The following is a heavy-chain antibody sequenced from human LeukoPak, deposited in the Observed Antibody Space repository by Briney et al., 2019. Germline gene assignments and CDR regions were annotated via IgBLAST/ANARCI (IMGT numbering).Heavy chain of an antibody. Sequence: GASVKVSCKASGGSFSSSAISWVRQAPGQGLGWMGRIIPMFGPANYAQKFQGRVTIIADKYTTTAYMELSSLKSEDTAVYYCAAREVITSGPFDYWGQGTLVTVSS. D-gene: IGHD3-22*01. V-gene: IGHV1-69*06. CDR3: AAREVITSGPFDY. CDR2: IIPMFGPA. CDR1: GGSFSSSA. J-gene: IGHJ4*02.